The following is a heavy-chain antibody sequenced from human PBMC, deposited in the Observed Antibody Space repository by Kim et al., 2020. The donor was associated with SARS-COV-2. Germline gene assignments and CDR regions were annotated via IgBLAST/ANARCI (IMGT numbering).Heavy chain of an antibody. Sequence: GGSLRLSCSASGFTFSSYAMHWVRQAPGKGLEYVSAISSNGGSTYYADSVKGRFTISRDNSKNTLYLQMSSLRAEDTAVYYCVKGEMATIRYYAFDIWGQGTMVTVSS. J-gene: IGHJ3*02. D-gene: IGHD5-12*01. CDR1: GFTFSSYA. CDR3: VKGEMATIRYYAFDI. V-gene: IGHV3-64D*06. CDR2: ISSNGGST.